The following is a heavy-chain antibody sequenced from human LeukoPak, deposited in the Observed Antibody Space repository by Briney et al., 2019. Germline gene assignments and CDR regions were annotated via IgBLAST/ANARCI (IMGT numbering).Heavy chain of an antibody. CDR3: ATLGTYYYGSGTDY. J-gene: IGHJ4*02. CDR2: ISSSSSYI. D-gene: IGHD3-10*01. Sequence: PGGSLRLSCAASGFTFSSYSMNWVRQASGKGLEWVSSISSSSSYIYYADSVKGRFTISRDNAKNSLYLQMNSLRAEDTAVYYCATLGTYYYGSGTDYLGQGTLVTVSS. CDR1: GFTFSSYS. V-gene: IGHV3-21*01.